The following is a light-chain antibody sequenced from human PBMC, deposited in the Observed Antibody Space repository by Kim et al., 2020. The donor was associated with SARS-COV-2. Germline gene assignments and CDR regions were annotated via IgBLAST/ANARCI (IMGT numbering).Light chain of an antibody. J-gene: IGLJ2*01. CDR1: SFNIGSNY. V-gene: IGLV1-36*01. Sequence: QMFTISCSGNSFNIGSNYVNWYQHVPGKAPKLLIYYNDLVSSGVSDRFSGSKSGTSASLAISGLQSDDEADYYCATWDDSLYSVLIGGGTQLTVL. CDR3: ATWDDSLYSVL. CDR2: YND.